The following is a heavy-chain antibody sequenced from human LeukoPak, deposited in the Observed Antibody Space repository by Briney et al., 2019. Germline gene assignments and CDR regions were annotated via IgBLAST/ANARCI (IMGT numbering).Heavy chain of an antibody. D-gene: IGHD6-13*01. V-gene: IGHV4-4*02. CDR3: ARGAIAAGGNDFDY. J-gene: IGHJ4*02. CDR2: ISHTGST. Sequence: SETLSLTCAVSGDSISSRNWWTWVRQPPGKGLEWIGEISHTGSTDYNPSLKSRVTMSVDKSKNQFSLKLRSVTAADTAVYYCARGAIAAGGNDFDYWGQGTLVTVSS. CDR1: GDSISSRNW.